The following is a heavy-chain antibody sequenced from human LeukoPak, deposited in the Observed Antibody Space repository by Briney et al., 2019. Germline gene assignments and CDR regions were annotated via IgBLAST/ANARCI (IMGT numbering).Heavy chain of an antibody. CDR3: AREDNFWSGYSGDGMDV. J-gene: IGHJ6*02. CDR1: GYTFTSYY. D-gene: IGHD3-3*01. V-gene: IGHV1-46*01. Sequence: ASVKVSCKASGYTFTSYYMHWVRQAPGQGLEWMGIINPSGGSTSYAQKFQGRVTMTRDTSTSTVYMELSSLRSEDTAVYYCAREDNFWSGYSGDGMDVWGQGTTVTVSS. CDR2: INPSGGST.